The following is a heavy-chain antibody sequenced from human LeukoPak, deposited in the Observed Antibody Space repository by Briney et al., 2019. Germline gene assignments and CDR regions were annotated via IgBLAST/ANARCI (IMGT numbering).Heavy chain of an antibody. D-gene: IGHD3-22*01. CDR2: ISAYNGNT. CDR3: ARPYYYDSSVYYYFDY. Sequence: ASVKVSCKASGYTFTSYGISWVRQAPGQGLEWMGWISAYNGNTNYAQKLQGRVTMTTDTSTSTAYMELRSLRSDDTAVYYCARPYYYDSSVYYYFDYWGQGTLVTVSS. J-gene: IGHJ4*02. V-gene: IGHV1-18*01. CDR1: GYTFTSYG.